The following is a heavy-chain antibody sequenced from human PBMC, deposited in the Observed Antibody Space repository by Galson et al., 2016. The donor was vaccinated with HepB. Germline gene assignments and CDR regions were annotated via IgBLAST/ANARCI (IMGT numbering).Heavy chain of an antibody. Sequence: SLRLSCAVSGFTVSNNYMSWVRQAPGKGLEWVSLVYSVGSTYYADSVKGRFTISRDNSKNTLYLQMNSLRAEDTAVYYCASWVYYGPESLDPWGQGTLVTVSS. CDR2: VYSVGST. J-gene: IGHJ5*02. CDR3: ASWVYYGPESLDP. V-gene: IGHV3-53*01. D-gene: IGHD3-10*01. CDR1: GFTVSNNY.